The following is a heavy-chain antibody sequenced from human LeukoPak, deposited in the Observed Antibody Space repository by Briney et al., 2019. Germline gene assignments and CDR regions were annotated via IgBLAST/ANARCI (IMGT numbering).Heavy chain of an antibody. J-gene: IGHJ6*03. CDR1: GFTFSSYA. V-gene: IGHV3-23*01. Sequence: GGSLRLSCAASGFTFSSYAMSWVRQAPGKGLEWVSGISGSGDSTYYADSVKGRFTISRDNSKNTLYLQMNSLRAEDTAVYYCAKRDGYCSSTSCLYYYYMDVWGKGTTVTVSS. CDR3: AKRDGYCSSTSCLYYYYMDV. D-gene: IGHD2-2*01. CDR2: ISGSGDST.